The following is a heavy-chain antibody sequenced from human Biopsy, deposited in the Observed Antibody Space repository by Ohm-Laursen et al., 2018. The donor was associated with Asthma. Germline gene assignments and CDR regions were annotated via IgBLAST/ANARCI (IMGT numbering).Heavy chain of an antibody. Sequence: ATVKISCKISGYRLTDLSMHWVRQAPGQGLERMGGHDHEEGGTVNARRFQGRVTMTEDTSTDTAYMELSSLSSDDTAVYYCASDFPKDYARYNFQFWGQGTLVTVSS. J-gene: IGHJ4*02. V-gene: IGHV1-24*01. CDR3: ASDFPKDYARYNFQF. D-gene: IGHD4-17*01. CDR1: GYRLTDLS. CDR2: HDHEEGGT.